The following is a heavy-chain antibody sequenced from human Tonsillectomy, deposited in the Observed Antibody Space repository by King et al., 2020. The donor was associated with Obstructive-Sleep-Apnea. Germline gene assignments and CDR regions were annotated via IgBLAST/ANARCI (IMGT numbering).Heavy chain of an antibody. CDR2: ISGSGART. D-gene: IGHD5-18*01. J-gene: IGHJ4*02. V-gene: IGHV3-23*04. CDR1: GFTFSNVG. Sequence: VQLVESGGGLVQPGRSLRLSCVASGFTFSNVGMSWVRQAPGKGLEWVSTISGSGARTDYADSVRGRFTVPRDNPKRTLYLQMHSLRADDTALYYWAKHSGYISLDYWGQGTLVTVSS. CDR3: AKHSGYISLDY.